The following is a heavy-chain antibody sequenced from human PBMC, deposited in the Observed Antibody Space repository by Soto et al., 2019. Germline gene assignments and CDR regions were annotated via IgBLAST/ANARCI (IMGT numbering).Heavy chain of an antibody. CDR1: CGSISSGSYS. CDR3: ARADCSSTSCYWFDP. CDR2: IYHSGST. Sequence: SETLSLTCAVSCGSISSGSYSWSWIRQPPGKGLEWIGYIYHSGSTYYNPSLKSRVTISVDRSKNQFSLKLSSVTAADTAVYYCARADCSSTSCYWFDPWGQGTLVTVSS. D-gene: IGHD2-2*01. J-gene: IGHJ5*02. V-gene: IGHV4-30-2*01.